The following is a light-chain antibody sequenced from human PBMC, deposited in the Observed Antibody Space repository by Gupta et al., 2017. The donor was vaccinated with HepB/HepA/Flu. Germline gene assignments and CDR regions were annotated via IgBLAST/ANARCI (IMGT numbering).Light chain of an antibody. CDR1: SSDVGSYNL. CDR3: CSYAGSSTYV. V-gene: IGLV2-23*02. Sequence: SALTQPASVSGSPGQSITISCTGTSSDVGSYNLVSWYQQHPGKAPKVMIYEVSKRPSGVSNRFSGSKSGNTASLTVSGLQAEDEADYYGCSYAGSSTYVFGTGTKVTVL. J-gene: IGLJ1*01. CDR2: EVS.